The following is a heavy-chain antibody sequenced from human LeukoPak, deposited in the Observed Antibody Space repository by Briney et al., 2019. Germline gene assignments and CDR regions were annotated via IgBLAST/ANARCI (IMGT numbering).Heavy chain of an antibody. CDR1: GYTFTGYY. CDR2: INPNSGAT. CDR3: ARGNYYDSSGYYFGYFDY. J-gene: IGHJ4*02. V-gene: IGHV1-2*06. D-gene: IGHD3-22*01. Sequence: ASVKVSCKASGYTFTGYYMHWVRQATGQGLEWMGRINPNSGATDYAQKFQGRVTMTRDTSISIAYMELSRLISDDTAVYYCARGNYYDSSGYYFGYFDYWGQGTLVTVSS.